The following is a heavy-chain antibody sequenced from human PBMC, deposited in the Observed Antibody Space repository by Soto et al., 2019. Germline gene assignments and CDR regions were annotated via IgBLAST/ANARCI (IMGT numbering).Heavy chain of an antibody. CDR1: GFTFSSSD. D-gene: IGHD1-26*01. V-gene: IGHV3-48*03. J-gene: IGHJ3*01. CDR2: IHPSGQPI. CDR3: ARRASR. Sequence: VQLVESGGGLVQPGGSLRLSCAVSGFTFSSSDMYWVRQAPGKGLEWISYIHPSGQPIFYADSVKGRFTISRDNANNSLFLQMNSLRAEDTAVYYCARRASRWGQGTMVTVSS.